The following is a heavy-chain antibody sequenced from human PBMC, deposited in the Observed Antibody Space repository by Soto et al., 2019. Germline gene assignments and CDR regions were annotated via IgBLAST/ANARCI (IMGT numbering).Heavy chain of an antibody. Sequence: EASVKVSCKASGYTFTSYCISWVRQAPGQGLEWMGWISAYNGNTNYAQKLQGRVTMTTDTSTSTAYMELRSLRSDDTAVYYCALGYCTNGVCYPYYYGMDVWGQGTTVTVS. CDR2: ISAYNGNT. CDR3: ALGYCTNGVCYPYYYGMDV. V-gene: IGHV1-18*01. CDR1: GYTFTSYC. D-gene: IGHD2-8*01. J-gene: IGHJ6*02.